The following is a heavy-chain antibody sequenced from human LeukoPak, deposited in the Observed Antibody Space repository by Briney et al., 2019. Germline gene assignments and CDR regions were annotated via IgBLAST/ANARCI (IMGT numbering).Heavy chain of an antibody. J-gene: IGHJ4*02. CDR1: GFTFSTYA. Sequence: GGSLRLSCAASGFTFSTYAMTWVRQAPGKGLEWVSTFGSGGGTYYADSVRGRFTISKDNSKNTLYLQLNSLGAEGTALYYCAKVVAPSTTRNLDYWGQGTLVIVSS. V-gene: IGHV3-23*01. CDR3: AKVVAPSTTRNLDY. D-gene: IGHD1-1*01. CDR2: FGSGGGT.